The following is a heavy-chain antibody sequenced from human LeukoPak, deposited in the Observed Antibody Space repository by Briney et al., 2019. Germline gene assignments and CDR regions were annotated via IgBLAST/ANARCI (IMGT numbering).Heavy chain of an antibody. J-gene: IGHJ5*02. CDR1: GGTFSSYA. CDR3: ARGIPRFWSGYYFDGGWFDP. D-gene: IGHD3-3*01. V-gene: IGHV1-69*13. Sequence: SVKASCKASGGTFSSYAISWVRQAPGQGLEWMGGIIPIFGTANYAQKFQGRVTITADESTSTAYMELSSLRSEDTAVYYCARGIPRFWSGYYFDGGWFDPWGQGTLVTVSS. CDR2: IIPIFGTA.